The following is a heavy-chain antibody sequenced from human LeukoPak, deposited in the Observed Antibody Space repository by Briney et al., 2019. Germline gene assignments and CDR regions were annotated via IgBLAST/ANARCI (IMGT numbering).Heavy chain of an antibody. D-gene: IGHD1-14*01. CDR3: ARYNSDAFDM. V-gene: IGHV1-69*05. Sequence: GASVKVSCKASGGTFSSYAISWVRQAPGQGLEWMGRIIPIFGTANYAQKFQGRVTITTDESTSTAYMELSSLRSEDTAVYYCARYNSDAFDMWGQGTMVTVSS. CDR2: IIPIFGTA. J-gene: IGHJ3*02. CDR1: GGTFSSYA.